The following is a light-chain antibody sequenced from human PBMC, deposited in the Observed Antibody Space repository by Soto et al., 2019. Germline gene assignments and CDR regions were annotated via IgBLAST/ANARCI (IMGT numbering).Light chain of an antibody. CDR3: QKYDRDPPGT. V-gene: IGKV1-27*01. CDR1: QGISNY. Sequence: DIQMTQSPSSLSASVGDRVTITCRASQGISNYLAWYQQKPGKVPKLLIYAASTLQSGVPSRFSGSGYGTDFTLTISSLQPEDVATYYCQKYDRDPPGTFGQGTKVDI. CDR2: AAS. J-gene: IGKJ1*01.